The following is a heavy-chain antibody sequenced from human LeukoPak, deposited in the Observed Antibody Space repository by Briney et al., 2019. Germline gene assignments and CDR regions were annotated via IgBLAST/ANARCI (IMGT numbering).Heavy chain of an antibody. CDR1: GGTFSSYA. Sequence: ASVKVSCKASGGTFSSYAISWVRQAPGQGLEWMGGIIPIFGTANYAQKFQGRVTITADESTSTAYMELSSLRSEDTAVYYCARGSTGTTGTLDYWGQGTLVTVSS. D-gene: IGHD1-1*01. CDR2: IIPIFGTA. CDR3: ARGSTGTTGTLDY. J-gene: IGHJ4*02. V-gene: IGHV1-69*13.